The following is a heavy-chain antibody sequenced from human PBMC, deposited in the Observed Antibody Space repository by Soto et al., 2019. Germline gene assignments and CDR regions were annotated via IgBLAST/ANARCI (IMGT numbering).Heavy chain of an antibody. CDR3: ATTTDYYGSGSFGMDV. Sequence: HGESLKISCKGSGYSFTSYRIGWVRQMPGKGLEWMGIIYPGDSDTRYSPSSQGQVTISADKSISTAYLQWSSLKASDTAMYYCATTTDYYGSGSFGMDVWGQGTTVTVSS. D-gene: IGHD3-10*01. V-gene: IGHV5-51*01. J-gene: IGHJ6*02. CDR2: IYPGDSDT. CDR1: GYSFTSYR.